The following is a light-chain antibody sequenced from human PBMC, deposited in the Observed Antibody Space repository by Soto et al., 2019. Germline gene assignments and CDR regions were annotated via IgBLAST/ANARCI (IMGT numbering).Light chain of an antibody. Sequence: EMVMTQSPATLPVSPGEIATLSCRASQSVSSNLAWYQQKPGQAPRLLIYGASTRATGIPARFSGSGSGTGFTLTISSLQSEDFAVYYCQQYNNWPPWTFGQGTKVDI. CDR2: GAS. V-gene: IGKV3-15*01. CDR3: QQYNNWPPWT. J-gene: IGKJ1*01. CDR1: QSVSSN.